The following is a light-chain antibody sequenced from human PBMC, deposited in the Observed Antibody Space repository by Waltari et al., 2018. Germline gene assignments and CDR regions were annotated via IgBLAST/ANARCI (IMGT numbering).Light chain of an antibody. Sequence: EIVMTQSPATLSVSRGERATLSSSASQSVNNNLAWYQQKPGQAPRLLIYGASTRATGIPGRFSGSGSGTEFSLTVSSLQSEDFAIYYCQQYNDWPLTFGGGTRVEIK. CDR2: GAS. V-gene: IGKV3-15*01. CDR1: QSVNNN. CDR3: QQYNDWPLT. J-gene: IGKJ4*01.